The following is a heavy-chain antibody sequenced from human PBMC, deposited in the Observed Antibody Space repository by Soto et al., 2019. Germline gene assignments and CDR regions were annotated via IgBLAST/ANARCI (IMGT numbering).Heavy chain of an antibody. J-gene: IGHJ5*02. CDR3: ARAKHRILRLGELSAHRWFDP. CDR2: IYYSGST. D-gene: IGHD3-16*02. V-gene: IGHV4-31*02. CDR1: GGSISSGGYY. Sequence: PSETLSLTCTVSGGSISSGGYYWSWIRQHPGKGLEWIGYIYYSGSTYYNPSLKSRVTISVDTSKNQFSLKLSSVTAADTAVYYCARAKHRILRLGELSAHRWFDPWGQGNLVTVSS.